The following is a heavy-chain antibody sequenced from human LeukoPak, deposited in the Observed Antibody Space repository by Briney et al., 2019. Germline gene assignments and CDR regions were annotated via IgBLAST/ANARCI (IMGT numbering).Heavy chain of an antibody. V-gene: IGHV4-34*01. CDR3: ARLWTGDY. D-gene: IGHD3/OR15-3a*01. J-gene: IGHJ4*02. CDR1: GGSFSGYY. Sequence: SETLSLTCAVYGGSFSGYYWSWIRQPPGKGPEWIGEINHSGSTNYNPSLKSRVTISVDTSKNQFSLKLSSVTAADTAVYYCARLWTGDYWGQGTLVTVSS. CDR2: INHSGST.